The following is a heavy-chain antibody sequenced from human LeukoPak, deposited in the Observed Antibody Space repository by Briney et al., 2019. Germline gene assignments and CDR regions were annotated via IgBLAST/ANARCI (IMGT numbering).Heavy chain of an antibody. CDR1: GGSISSSSKY. CDR2: IYYSGDT. CDR3: ARSSAAAGPTHNWFGP. V-gene: IGHV4-39*01. D-gene: IGHD6-13*01. Sequence: SETLSLTCSVSGGSISSSSKYWGWIRQPPGKGLEWIGSIYYSGDTYYNPSLRSRVTISVDTSKNQFSLRLTSVTAADTAVYYCARSSAAAGPTHNWFGPWGQGTLVTVPS. J-gene: IGHJ5*02.